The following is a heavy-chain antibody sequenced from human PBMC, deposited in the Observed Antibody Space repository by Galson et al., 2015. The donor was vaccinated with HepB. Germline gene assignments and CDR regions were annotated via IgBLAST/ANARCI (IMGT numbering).Heavy chain of an antibody. CDR3: ARGGGGVYCSSTSCYDWAGDYYYGMDV. V-gene: IGHV3-30*04. J-gene: IGHJ6*02. CDR2: ISYDGSNK. D-gene: IGHD2-2*01. CDR1: GFTFSSYA. Sequence: SLRLSCAASGFTFSSYAMHWVRQAPGKGLEWVAVISYDGSNKYYADSVKGRFTISRDNSKNTLYLQMNSLRAEDTAVYYCARGGGGVYCSSTSCYDWAGDYYYGMDVWGQGTTVTVSS.